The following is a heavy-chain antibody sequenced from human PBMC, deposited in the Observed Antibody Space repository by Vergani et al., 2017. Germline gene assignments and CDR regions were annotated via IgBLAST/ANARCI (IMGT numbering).Heavy chain of an antibody. Sequence: QVQLVESGGGVVQPGRSLRLSCAASGFIFRSYGMHWVRQAPGKGLEWVAVIWYDGSNKYYADSVKGRFTISRDNSKNTLYLQMNSLRAEDTAVYYCARDHDSSGYYYPWGQGTLVTVSS. CDR3: ARDHDSSGYYYP. J-gene: IGHJ5*02. CDR2: IWYDGSNK. CDR1: GFIFRSYG. V-gene: IGHV3-33*01. D-gene: IGHD3-22*01.